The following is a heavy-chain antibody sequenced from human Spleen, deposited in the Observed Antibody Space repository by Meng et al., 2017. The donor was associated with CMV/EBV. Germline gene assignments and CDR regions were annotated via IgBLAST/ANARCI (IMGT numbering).Heavy chain of an antibody. Sequence: SCKASEYSFTSDGITWVRQGPGQGLEWVGWISPYNGNTNYAQKFQGRVTMTTDISTSTAYMELRSLRFDDTAVYYCAREQNADYLDYWGQGTLVTVSS. CDR3: AREQNADYLDY. CDR1: EYSFTSDG. CDR2: ISPYNGNT. J-gene: IGHJ4*02. D-gene: IGHD3-16*01. V-gene: IGHV1-18*01.